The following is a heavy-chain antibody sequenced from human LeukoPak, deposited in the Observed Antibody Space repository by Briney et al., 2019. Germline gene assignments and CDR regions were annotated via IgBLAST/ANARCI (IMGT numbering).Heavy chain of an antibody. CDR1: GFTFSSYW. CDR3: ASDRDYYDSSGYLFDY. Sequence: PGGSLRLSCAASGFTFSSYWMSWVRQAPGKGLEWVANIKQDGSEKYYVDSVKGRFTISRENAKNSLYLQTNSLRAEDTAVYYCASDRDYYDSSGYLFDYWGQGTLVTVSS. V-gene: IGHV3-7*01. CDR2: IKQDGSEK. D-gene: IGHD3-22*01. J-gene: IGHJ4*02.